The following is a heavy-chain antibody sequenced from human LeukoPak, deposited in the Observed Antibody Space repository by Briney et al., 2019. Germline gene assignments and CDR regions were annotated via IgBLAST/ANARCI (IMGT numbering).Heavy chain of an antibody. CDR3: ARGYCSGGSCYVADY. CDR2: INPSGGST. Sequence: ASVKVSCKASGYTFTSYYMHWVRQAPGQGLEWMGIINPSGGSTSYAQKFQGRVTMTRDTSTSTVYMELSSLRSEDTAVYYCARGYCSGGSCYVADYWGQGTLVTVSS. D-gene: IGHD2-15*01. J-gene: IGHJ4*02. V-gene: IGHV1-46*01. CDR1: GYTFTSYY.